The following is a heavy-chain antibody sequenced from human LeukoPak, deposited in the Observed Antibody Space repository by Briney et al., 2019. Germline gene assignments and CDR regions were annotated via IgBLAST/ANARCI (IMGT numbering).Heavy chain of an antibody. CDR3: AKVKQWLVLGYYGMDV. D-gene: IGHD6-19*01. Sequence: GGSLRLSCAASGFTFSSYGMHWVRQAPGKGLEWVAVISYDGSNKYYADSVKGRFTISRDSSKNTLYLQMNSLRAEDTAVYYCAKVKQWLVLGYYGMDVWGQGTTVTVSS. CDR2: ISYDGSNK. J-gene: IGHJ6*02. CDR1: GFTFSSYG. V-gene: IGHV3-30*18.